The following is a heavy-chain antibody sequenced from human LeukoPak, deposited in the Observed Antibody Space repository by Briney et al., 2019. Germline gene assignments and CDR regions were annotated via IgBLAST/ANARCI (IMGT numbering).Heavy chain of an antibody. CDR3: ARVGSGYSYGYGNWYFDL. J-gene: IGHJ2*01. CDR2: INWNGGST. D-gene: IGHD5-18*01. V-gene: IGHV3-20*04. Sequence: PGGSLRLSCAASGFTFDDYGMSWVRQAPGKGLEWVSGINWNGGSTGYAGSVKGRFTISRDNAKNSLYLQMNSLRAEDTALYYCARVGSGYSYGYGNWYFDLWGRGTLVTVSS. CDR1: GFTFDDYG.